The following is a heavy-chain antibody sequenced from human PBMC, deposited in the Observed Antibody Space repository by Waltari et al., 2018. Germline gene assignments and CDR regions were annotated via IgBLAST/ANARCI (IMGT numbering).Heavy chain of an antibody. Sequence: QVQLVQSGAEVKKPGASVKVSCKASGYPFTTYYIHWVRQAPGQGLEWMGIINPSSGDTRYAQKFQDRITLTSDTSSTTLYMELSSLRSEDTAVYYCARDGAVSAVLRFFFDYWGQGTLVTVSS. CDR1: GYPFTTYY. CDR2: INPSSGDT. V-gene: IGHV1-46*01. CDR3: ARDGAVSAVLRFFFDY. D-gene: IGHD2-8*01. J-gene: IGHJ4*02.